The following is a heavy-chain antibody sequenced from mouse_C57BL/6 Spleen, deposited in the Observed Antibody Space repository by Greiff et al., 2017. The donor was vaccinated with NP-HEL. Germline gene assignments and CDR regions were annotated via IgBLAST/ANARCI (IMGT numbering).Heavy chain of an antibody. Sequence: EVQGVESGGGLVQPGGSLKLSCAASGFTFSDYYMYWVRQTPEKRLEWVAYISNGGGSTYYPDTVKGRFTISRDNAKNTLYLQMSRLKSEDTAMYYCARPSSYGAMDYWGQGTSVTVSS. CDR2: ISNGGGST. CDR3: ARPSSYGAMDY. D-gene: IGHD1-1*01. CDR1: GFTFSDYY. J-gene: IGHJ4*01. V-gene: IGHV5-12*01.